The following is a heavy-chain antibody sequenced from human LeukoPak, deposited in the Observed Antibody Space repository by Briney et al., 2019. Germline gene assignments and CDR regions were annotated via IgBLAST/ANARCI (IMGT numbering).Heavy chain of an antibody. V-gene: IGHV4-4*07. CDR1: GVSITSNY. J-gene: IGHJ6*03. CDR2: IYTSGST. Sequence: SETLSLTCTVSGVSITSNYWSWIRQPAGKGLEWIGRIYTSGSTNYNPSLRTRVTISVDASRNQFSLNLSSVTAADTAVYYCARWSGSVTARNYYYYMDVWGEGTTVTVSS. CDR3: ARWSGSVTARNYYYYMDV. D-gene: IGHD6-6*01.